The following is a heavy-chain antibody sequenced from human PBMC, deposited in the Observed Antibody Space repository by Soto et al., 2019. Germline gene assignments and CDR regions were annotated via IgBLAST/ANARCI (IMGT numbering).Heavy chain of an antibody. D-gene: IGHD6-6*01. CDR3: ARDARYYYMDV. CDR1: GFTFSSYW. V-gene: IGHV3-74*01. CDR2: INNDGSST. J-gene: IGHJ6*03. Sequence: GGSLRLSCSASGFTFSSYWMHWVRQAPGKGLVWVSHINNDGSSTIYADSVRGRFTISRDNAKNTLYPEMNGLRAEDTAVYFCARDARYYYMDVWGKGTTVTVSS.